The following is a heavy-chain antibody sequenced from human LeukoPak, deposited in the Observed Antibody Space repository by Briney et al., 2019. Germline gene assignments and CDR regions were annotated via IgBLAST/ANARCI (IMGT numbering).Heavy chain of an antibody. V-gene: IGHV3-48*03. CDR2: ISRSGDTV. CDR1: GFTFPYYE. CDR3: ARTRSGYNLFDY. Sequence: GGPLRLSCAASGFTFPYYEVNWIRQAPGKGLEWISYISRSGDTVYYADSVKGRFTISRDHAENSLYLQMNSLRAEDTAVYYCARTRSGYNLFDYWGQGTLVTVSS. J-gene: IGHJ4*02. D-gene: IGHD5-24*01.